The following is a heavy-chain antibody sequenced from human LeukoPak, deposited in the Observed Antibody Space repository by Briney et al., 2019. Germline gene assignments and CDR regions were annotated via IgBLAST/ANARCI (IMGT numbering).Heavy chain of an antibody. CDR2: IYPGDSDT. V-gene: IGHV5-51*01. CDR1: GYSFTSYW. Sequence: GESLKISCKGSGYSFTSYWIGWVRQMPGKGLEWMGIIYPGDSDTRYSPSFQGQVTISADKSISTAYLQWSSLKASDTAMYYCARIPYHYYDSSGFNPHWYFDLWGRGTLVTVSS. D-gene: IGHD3-22*01. J-gene: IGHJ2*01. CDR3: ARIPYHYYDSSGFNPHWYFDL.